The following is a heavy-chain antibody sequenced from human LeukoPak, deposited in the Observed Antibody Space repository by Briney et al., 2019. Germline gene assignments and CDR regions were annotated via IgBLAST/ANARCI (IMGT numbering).Heavy chain of an antibody. D-gene: IGHD6-19*01. CDR1: GFTFSRYA. CDR2: ISGSDGST. J-gene: IGHJ3*02. CDR3: AKSGYSSGWFRAFDI. V-gene: IGHV3-23*01. Sequence: GGSLRLSCVVSGFTFSRYAMSWVRPTPAKGLEWVSGISGSDGSTYYADSVKGRFSISRDNSKKTLFLQMNSLRAEDTAVYYCAKSGYSSGWFRAFDIWGQGTLVTVSS.